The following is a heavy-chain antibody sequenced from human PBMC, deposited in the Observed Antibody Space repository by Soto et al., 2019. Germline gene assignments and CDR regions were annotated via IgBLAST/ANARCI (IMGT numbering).Heavy chain of an antibody. CDR3: ASGSVAGMYDLDD. J-gene: IGHJ4*02. CDR2: IYFSGNT. V-gene: IGHV4-30-4*01. Sequence: QVQLQESGPGLVKPSETLSLTCTVSGGSISSGDYYWSWIRQPPGKGLEWIGYIYFSGNTYYNPSLRSRVTISLDTSKSQFSLKLSSVTAADTAVYYCASGSVAGMYDLDDWGQGTLVTVSS. CDR1: GGSISSGDYY. D-gene: IGHD6-19*01.